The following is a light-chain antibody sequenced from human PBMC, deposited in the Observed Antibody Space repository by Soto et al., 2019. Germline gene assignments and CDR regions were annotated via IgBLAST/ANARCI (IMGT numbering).Light chain of an antibody. Sequence: EIVLTQSPGSLSLSPAQRATLSCRASQSVDSTFFAWYQKKPGQAPRLLIYGASKRDTGVPDRFSGSGSGTDFTLTISRLEPEDLAVYYCQQYMSSVTFGQGTKVEI. J-gene: IGKJ1*01. CDR2: GAS. CDR3: QQYMSSVT. V-gene: IGKV3-20*01. CDR1: QSVDSTF.